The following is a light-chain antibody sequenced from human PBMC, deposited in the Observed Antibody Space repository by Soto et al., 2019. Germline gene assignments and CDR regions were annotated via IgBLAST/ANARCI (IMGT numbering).Light chain of an antibody. Sequence: EIVMTQSPATLFVSPGERATLSCRASQTVSDDLAWYQQKPGQAPRLLIYGASTRATDIPARFSGGGSGIEFTLTISSLQSEDSAIYYCQQYHDWPPITFGPGTKVNI. CDR3: QQYHDWPPIT. CDR2: GAS. V-gene: IGKV3-15*01. CDR1: QTVSDD. J-gene: IGKJ3*01.